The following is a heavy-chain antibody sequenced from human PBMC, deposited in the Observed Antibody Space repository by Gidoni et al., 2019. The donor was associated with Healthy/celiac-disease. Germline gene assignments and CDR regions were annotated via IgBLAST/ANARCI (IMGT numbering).Heavy chain of an antibody. CDR3: ARALIWNDVYKEFDY. CDR2: ISSSSSTI. J-gene: IGHJ4*02. Sequence: EVQLVESGGGLVQPGGSLRLSCAASGFTFSSYSMNWVRQAPGKGLEWVSYISSSSSTIYYADSVKGRFTISRDNAKNSLYLQMNSLRDEDTAVYYCARALIWNDVYKEFDYWGQGTLVTVSS. CDR1: GFTFSSYS. D-gene: IGHD1-1*01. V-gene: IGHV3-48*02.